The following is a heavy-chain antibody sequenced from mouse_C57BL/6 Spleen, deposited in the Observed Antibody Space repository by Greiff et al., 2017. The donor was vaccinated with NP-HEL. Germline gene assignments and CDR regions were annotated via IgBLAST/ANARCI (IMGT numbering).Heavy chain of an antibody. Sequence: QVQLQQSGAELMKPGASVKLSCKATGYTFTGYWIEWVKQRPGHGLEWIGEILPGSGSTNYNEKFKGKATFTADTSSNTAYMQLSSLTTEDSAIYYCARSKGIYYDYGYYFDYWGQGTTLTVSS. CDR3: ARSKGIYYDYGYYFDY. CDR1: GYTFTGYW. CDR2: ILPGSGST. J-gene: IGHJ2*01. V-gene: IGHV1-9*01. D-gene: IGHD2-4*01.